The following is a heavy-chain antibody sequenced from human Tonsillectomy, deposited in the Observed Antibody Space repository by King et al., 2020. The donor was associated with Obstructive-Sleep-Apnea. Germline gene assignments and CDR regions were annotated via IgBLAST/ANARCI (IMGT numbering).Heavy chain of an antibody. CDR1: GYTFTNYG. CDR3: ARDYYDSSGYSPQPSDY. CDR2: ISAYNDNT. Sequence: QLVQSGAEVKKPGASVKVSCKASGYTFTNYGISWVRQAPGQGLDWMGWISAYNDNTNYAQNLQDRVTMTTDTSTSTAYMELRSLRSDETAVYYCARDYYDSSGYSPQPSDYWGQGTLVTVSS. J-gene: IGHJ4*02. D-gene: IGHD3-22*01. V-gene: IGHV1-18*04.